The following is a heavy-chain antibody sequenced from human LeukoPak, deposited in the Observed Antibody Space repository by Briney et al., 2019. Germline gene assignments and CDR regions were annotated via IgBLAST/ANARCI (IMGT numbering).Heavy chain of an antibody. CDR2: ISLNSGGT. Sequence: ASVRVSCKASGYTFTGYYMHWVRQAPGQGLEWMGWISLNSGGTNYAQNFQGRVTMTRDTSITTAYMELSGLRSDDTAVYYCAANIVAPGTGWFDSWGQGTLVTVSS. CDR3: AANIVAPGTGWFDS. J-gene: IGHJ5*01. CDR1: GYTFTGYY. D-gene: IGHD6-13*01. V-gene: IGHV1-2*02.